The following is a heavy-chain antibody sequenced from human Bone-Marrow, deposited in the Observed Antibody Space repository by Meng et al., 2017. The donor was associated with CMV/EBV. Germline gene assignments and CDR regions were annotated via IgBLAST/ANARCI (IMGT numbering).Heavy chain of an antibody. CDR1: GITFSNAW. J-gene: IGHJ3*01. CDR2: IKSKTDGGTT. Sequence: GESLKISCAASGITFSNAWMSWVRQAPGKGLEWVGRIKSKTDGGTTDYAAPVKGRFTISRDDSKNTLYLQMNSLRTEDTAVYYCATSYSGTGWHAFDLWGQGTMVTVSS. V-gene: IGHV3-15*01. CDR3: ATSYSGTGWHAFDL. D-gene: IGHD1-26*01.